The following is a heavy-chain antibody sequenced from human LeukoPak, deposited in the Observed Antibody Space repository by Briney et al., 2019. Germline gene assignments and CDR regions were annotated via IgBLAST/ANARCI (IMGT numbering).Heavy chain of an antibody. CDR3: AKDHSSSWYESDY. D-gene: IGHD6-13*01. CDR1: GFTFSSYA. J-gene: IGHJ4*02. CDR2: ISGSGGST. Sequence: GGSLRLSCAASGFTFSSYAMSWVRQAPGNGLEWVSAISGSGGSTYYADSVKGRFTISRDNSKNTLYLQMNSLRAEDTAVYYCAKDHSSSWYESDYWGQGTLVTVSS. V-gene: IGHV3-23*01.